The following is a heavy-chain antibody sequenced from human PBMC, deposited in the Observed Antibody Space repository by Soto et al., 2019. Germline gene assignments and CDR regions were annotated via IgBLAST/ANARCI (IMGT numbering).Heavy chain of an antibody. CDR1: GFTFSSYA. CDR3: ARGGGTYGDYILDY. V-gene: IGHV3-30-3*01. Sequence: QVQQVESGGGVVQPGSSLRLSCAASGFTFSSYAMHWVRQAPGKGLEWVAVISYDGSNKYYADSVKGRFTISRDNSKNTLYLQMNSLRAEDTAVYYCARGGGTYGDYILDYWGQGTLVTVSS. J-gene: IGHJ4*02. CDR2: ISYDGSNK. D-gene: IGHD4-17*01.